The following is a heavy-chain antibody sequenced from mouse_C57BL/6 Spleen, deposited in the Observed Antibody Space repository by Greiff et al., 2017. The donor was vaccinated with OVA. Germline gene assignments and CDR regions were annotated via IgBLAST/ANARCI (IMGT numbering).Heavy chain of an antibody. CDR2: IYPGDGDT. D-gene: IGHD2-2*01. J-gene: IGHJ2*01. Sequence: QVQLQQSGPELVKPGASVKISCKASGYAFSSSWMNWVKQRPGKGLEWIGRIYPGDGDTNYNGKFKGKATLTADKSSSTAYMQLSSLTSEDSAVYFCAVYYGYAYFDYWGQGTTLTVSS. CDR1: GYAFSSSW. CDR3: AVYYGYAYFDY. V-gene: IGHV1-82*01.